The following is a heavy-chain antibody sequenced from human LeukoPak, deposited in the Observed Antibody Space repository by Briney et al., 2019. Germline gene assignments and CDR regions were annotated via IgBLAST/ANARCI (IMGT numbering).Heavy chain of an antibody. CDR2: INSDGSST. D-gene: IGHD3-10*01. V-gene: IGHV3-74*01. CDR1: GFTFSSYW. CDR3: ARVRAVVRGVSFDP. Sequence: GGSLRLSCAASGFTFSSYWMHWVRQAPGKGLVWVSRINSDGSSTSYADSVKGRFTISRDNSKNTLYLQMNSLRSDDTAVYYCARVRAVVRGVSFDPWGQGTLVTVSS. J-gene: IGHJ5*02.